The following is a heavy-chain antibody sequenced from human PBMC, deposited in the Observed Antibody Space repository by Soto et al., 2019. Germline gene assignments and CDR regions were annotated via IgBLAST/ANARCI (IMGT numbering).Heavy chain of an antibody. V-gene: IGHV3-23*01. D-gene: IGHD6-19*01. CDR1: GFTFNNYA. CDR3: AKEKIASTVADFFDY. CDR2: ISGSGSSI. Sequence: GGSLRLSCEASGFTFNNYAMTWVRQTPGKGLQWVSTISGSGSSIFYADSVRGRFTISRDNSKNTLYLQMNSLRAEDTALYYCAKEKIASTVADFFDYWGQGTLVTVS. J-gene: IGHJ4*02.